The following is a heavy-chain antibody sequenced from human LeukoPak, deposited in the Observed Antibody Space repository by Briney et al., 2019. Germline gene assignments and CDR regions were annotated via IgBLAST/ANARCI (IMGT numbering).Heavy chain of an antibody. V-gene: IGHV3-7*01. Sequence: GGSLRLSCAASGFSFSSSWMSWIRQAPGGGLEWVANMNEDGSEKYYVDSVKGRFTISRDNAKNSLYLQLNSLRVEDTAVYYCARDPFRGAIDYGGQGTLVTVSS. D-gene: IGHD3-10*01. CDR3: ARDPFRGAIDY. CDR2: MNEDGSEK. J-gene: IGHJ4*02. CDR1: GFSFSSSW.